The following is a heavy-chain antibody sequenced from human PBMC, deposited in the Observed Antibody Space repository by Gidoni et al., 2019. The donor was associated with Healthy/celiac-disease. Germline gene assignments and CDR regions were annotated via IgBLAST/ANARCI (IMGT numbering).Heavy chain of an antibody. V-gene: IGHV4-59*01. CDR3: ARVSPEVNDYDSSGYNHFDY. J-gene: IGHJ4*02. D-gene: IGHD3-22*01. Sequence: QVQLQESGPGLVMPSETLSLTCTVSVCSIRSYHWSWIRQPPGKGLGWIGYIYCSGYTSYKPSLKSRVTISVDTSKNRFSLKLNSVTAADTAVYYCARVSPEVNDYDSSGYNHFDYWGQGTLVTVSS. CDR1: VCSIRSYH. CDR2: IYCSGYT.